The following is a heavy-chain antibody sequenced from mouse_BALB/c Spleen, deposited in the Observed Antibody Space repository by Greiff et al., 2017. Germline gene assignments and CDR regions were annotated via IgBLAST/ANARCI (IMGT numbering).Heavy chain of an antibody. Sequence: EVKVVESGGGLVQPGGSRKLSCAASGFTFSSFGMHWVRQAPEKGLEWVAYISSGSSTIYYADTVKGRFTISRDNPKNTLFLQMTSLRSEDTAMYYCARYPYGSSYEAWFAYWGQGTLVTVSA. CDR3: ARYPYGSSYEAWFAY. D-gene: IGHD1-1*01. V-gene: IGHV5-17*02. CDR2: ISSGSSTI. CDR1: GFTFSSFG. J-gene: IGHJ3*01.